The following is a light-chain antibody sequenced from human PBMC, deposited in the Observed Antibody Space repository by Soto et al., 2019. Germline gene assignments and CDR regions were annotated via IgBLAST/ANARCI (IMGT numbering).Light chain of an antibody. Sequence: EIVWTQSPGTLSLAPGERATLSCRASQSVSSSFLAWYQQKPGQPPRLLIFGASSRATGIPDRFSGSGSGTDFTLTISRLEPEDFAVYYWQQYGSSPQTFGQGTKVEIK. CDR2: GAS. J-gene: IGKJ1*01. CDR1: QSVSSSF. V-gene: IGKV3-20*01. CDR3: QQYGSSPQT.